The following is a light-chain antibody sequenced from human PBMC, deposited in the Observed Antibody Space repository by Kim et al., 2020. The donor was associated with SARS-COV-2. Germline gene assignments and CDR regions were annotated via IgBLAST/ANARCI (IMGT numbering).Light chain of an antibody. CDR1: NLRSYY. CDR2: GKN. J-gene: IGLJ2*01. CDR3: NSRDSSGNVV. Sequence: VALGHTVRITCQGDNLRSYYASWYQQKPGQAPVLVIYGKNNRPSGIPDRFSGSSSGNTASLTITGAQAEDEADYYCNSRDSSGNVVFGGGTADRP. V-gene: IGLV3-19*01.